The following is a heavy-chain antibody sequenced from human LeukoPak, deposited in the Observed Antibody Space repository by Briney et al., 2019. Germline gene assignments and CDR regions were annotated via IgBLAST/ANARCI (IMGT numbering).Heavy chain of an antibody. CDR1: GYTFTSYD. D-gene: IGHD3-10*01. CDR2: MNPNSGNT. J-gene: IGHJ5*02. CDR3: ARGRATPYGAGRRIWFDP. V-gene: IGHV1-8*01. Sequence: GASVKVSCKASGYTFTSYDINWVRQATGQGLEWMGWMNPNSGNTGYAQKFQGRVTMTRNTSISTAYMELSSLRSEDTAVYYCARGRATPYGAGRRIWFDPWGQGTLVTVSS.